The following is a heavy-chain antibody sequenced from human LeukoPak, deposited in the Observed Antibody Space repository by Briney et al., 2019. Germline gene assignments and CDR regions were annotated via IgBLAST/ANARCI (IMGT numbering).Heavy chain of an antibody. CDR1: GFTFSSYW. V-gene: IGHV3-74*01. Sequence: GGSLRLSCAASGFTFSSYWMHWVRQAPGKGLVWVSRINFDGSTTNYADSVKGRFTISRDNAKNTLYLQLNSLRAEDTAVYYCARVVSSSWDFDYWGQGTLVTVSS. D-gene: IGHD6-13*01. CDR2: INFDGSTT. J-gene: IGHJ4*02. CDR3: ARVVSSSWDFDY.